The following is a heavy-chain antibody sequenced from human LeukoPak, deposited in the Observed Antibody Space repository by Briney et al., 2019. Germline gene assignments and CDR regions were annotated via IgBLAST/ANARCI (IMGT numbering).Heavy chain of an antibody. J-gene: IGHJ6*02. CDR3: ARDSSGYYLEGMDV. CDR2: ISYDGSNK. V-gene: IGHV3-30*04. D-gene: IGHD3-22*01. CDR1: GFTSSSYA. Sequence: GGSLRLSCAASGFTSSSYAMHWVRQAPGKGLEWVAVISYDGSNKYYADSVKGRFTISRDNSKNTLYLQMNSLRAEDTAVYYCARDSSGYYLEGMDVWGQGTTVTVSS.